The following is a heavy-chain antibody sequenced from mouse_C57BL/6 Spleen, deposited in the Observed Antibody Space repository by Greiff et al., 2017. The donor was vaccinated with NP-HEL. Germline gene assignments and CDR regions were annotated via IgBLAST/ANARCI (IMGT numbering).Heavy chain of an antibody. CDR3: ARRDGKRYYAMDY. D-gene: IGHD2-1*01. Sequence: LQESGPELVKPGASVKISCKASGYSFTSYYIHWVKQRPGQGLEWIGWIYPGSGNTKYNEKFKGKATLTADTSSSTAYMQLSSLTSEDSAVYYCARRDGKRYYAMDYWGQGTSVTVSS. CDR1: GYSFTSYY. CDR2: IYPGSGNT. V-gene: IGHV1-66*01. J-gene: IGHJ4*01.